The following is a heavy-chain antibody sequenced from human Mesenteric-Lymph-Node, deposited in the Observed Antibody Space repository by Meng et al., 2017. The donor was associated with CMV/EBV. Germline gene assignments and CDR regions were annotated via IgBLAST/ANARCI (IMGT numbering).Heavy chain of an antibody. CDR2: INHSGST. D-gene: IGHD4-23*01. J-gene: IGHJ4*02. CDR1: GGSFSGYY. CDR3: ARHQRWLKSEGGFNY. Sequence: QGRVEAGGAGLLKPSETLSLPCAVYGGSFSGYYWSWIRQPPGKGLEWIGEINHSGSTNYNPSLKSRVTISVDTSKNQFSLKLSSVTAADTAVYYCARHQRWLKSEGGFNYWGQGTLVTVSS. V-gene: IGHV4-34*01.